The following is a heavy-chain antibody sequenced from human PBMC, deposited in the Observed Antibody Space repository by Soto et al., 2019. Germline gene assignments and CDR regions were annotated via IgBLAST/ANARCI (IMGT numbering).Heavy chain of an antibody. CDR2: IFPLTDIP. V-gene: IGHV1-69*02. D-gene: IGHD2-15*01. J-gene: IGHJ4*02. Sequence: QVQLVQSGTEVKKPGSSVKVSCKASGGTFRNYPINWVRQSPGQGLEWMGSIFPLTDIPDYAQNFQARLTISADTSTSTAYMELSSLTSDDTAMYFCARGPLVVLNYFESWRQGTLVTVSA. CDR1: GGTFRNYP. CDR3: ARGPLVVLNYFES.